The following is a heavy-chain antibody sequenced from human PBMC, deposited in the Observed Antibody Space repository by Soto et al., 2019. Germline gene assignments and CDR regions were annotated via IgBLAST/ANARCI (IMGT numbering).Heavy chain of an antibody. CDR3: ARDMIGGDGCGGDY. V-gene: IGHV3-33*01. Sequence: QVQLVESGGGVVQPGRSLRLSCAASGFTFSSYGMHWVRQAPGKGLEWVAVIWYDGSNKYYADSVKGRFTISRDNSKNTRYLQMNSRRAEDTAVYYCARDMIGGDGCGGDYWGQGTLVTVSS. J-gene: IGHJ4*02. CDR2: IWYDGSNK. CDR1: GFTFSSYG. D-gene: IGHD3-16*01.